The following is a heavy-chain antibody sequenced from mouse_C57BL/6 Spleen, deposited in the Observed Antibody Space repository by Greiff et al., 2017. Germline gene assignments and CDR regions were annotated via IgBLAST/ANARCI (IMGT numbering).Heavy chain of an antibody. CDR3: ARGGLYYGNPYAMDY. CDR2: IYPSDSET. Sequence: VQLQQPGAELVRPGSSVKLSCKASGYTFTSYWMDWVKQRPGQGLEWIGNIYPSDSETHYNQKFKDKATLTVDKSSSTAYMQLSSLTSEDSAVYYCARGGLYYGNPYAMDYWGQGTSVTVSS. D-gene: IGHD2-1*01. V-gene: IGHV1-61*01. J-gene: IGHJ4*01. CDR1: GYTFTSYW.